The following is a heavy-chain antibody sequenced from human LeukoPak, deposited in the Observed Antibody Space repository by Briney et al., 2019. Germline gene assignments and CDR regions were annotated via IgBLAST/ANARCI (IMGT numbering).Heavy chain of an antibody. Sequence: GGSLRLSCAASGFTFSSYGMHWVRQAPGKGLEWVAVIWYDGSNKYYADSVKGRFTIYRDNSNNTLYLQMNSLRPEDTAVYECANPVLTYRQYCYSGMGVWGQGTKVTVSS. J-gene: IGHJ6*02. CDR3: ANPVLTYRQYCYSGMGV. V-gene: IGHV3-33*06. CDR2: IWYDGSNK. CDR1: GFTFSSYG.